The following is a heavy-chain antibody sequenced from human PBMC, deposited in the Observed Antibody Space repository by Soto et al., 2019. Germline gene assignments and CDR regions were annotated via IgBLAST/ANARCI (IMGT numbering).Heavy chain of an antibody. CDR1: GYTFTVYY. V-gene: IGHV1-2*02. CDR2: INPKSGGA. J-gene: IGHJ4*02. CDR3: ARDLAKGGGSAGFDY. D-gene: IGHD1-26*01. Sequence: ASVKVSCKASGYTFTVYYMHWVRQAPGQGLEWMGWINPKSGGAMYPQKFQGRVTMTWDTSISTAYMALTRLRSDDTAVYYCARDLAKGGGSAGFDYWGQGTLVTVSS.